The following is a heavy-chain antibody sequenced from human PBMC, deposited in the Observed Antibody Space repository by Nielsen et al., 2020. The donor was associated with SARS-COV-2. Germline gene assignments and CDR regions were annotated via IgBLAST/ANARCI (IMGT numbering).Heavy chain of an antibody. CDR1: GFTFSSYW. CDR2: IKQDGSEK. CDR3: ARDSIAVADDPYYYGMDV. V-gene: IGHV3-7*03. D-gene: IGHD6-19*01. Sequence: GESLKISCAASGFTFSSYWMSWVRQAPGKGLEWVANIKQDGSEKYYVDSVKGRFTISRDNAKNSLYLQMNSLRAEDTAVYYCARDSIAVADDPYYYGMDVWGQGTTVTVSS. J-gene: IGHJ6*02.